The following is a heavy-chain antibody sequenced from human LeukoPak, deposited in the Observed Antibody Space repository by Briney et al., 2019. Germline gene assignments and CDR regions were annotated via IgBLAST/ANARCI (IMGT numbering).Heavy chain of an antibody. CDR1: GYTFTSYD. V-gene: IGHV1-8*01. D-gene: IGHD2-21*02. Sequence: ASVKVSCKASGYTFTSYDINWVRQATGQGLEWMGWMNPNSGNTGYAQKFQGRVTMTRNTSISTAYMELSSLRSEDTAVYYCASVYCGGDCYPNYGMDVWGQGTTVTVSS. CDR3: ASVYCGGDCYPNYGMDV. CDR2: MNPNSGNT. J-gene: IGHJ6*02.